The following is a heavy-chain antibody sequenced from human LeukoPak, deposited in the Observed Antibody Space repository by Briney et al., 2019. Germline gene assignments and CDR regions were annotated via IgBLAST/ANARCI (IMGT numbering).Heavy chain of an antibody. Sequence: PGRSLRLSCAASGFTFSSYGMHWVRQAPGKGLEWVAVISYDGSNKYYADSVKGRFTISRDNSKNTLYLQMNSLRAEDTAVYYCAKGGVVVVAATDWFDPWGQGTLVTVSS. D-gene: IGHD2-15*01. J-gene: IGHJ5*02. CDR1: GFTFSSYG. CDR3: AKGGVVVVAATDWFDP. CDR2: ISYDGSNK. V-gene: IGHV3-30*18.